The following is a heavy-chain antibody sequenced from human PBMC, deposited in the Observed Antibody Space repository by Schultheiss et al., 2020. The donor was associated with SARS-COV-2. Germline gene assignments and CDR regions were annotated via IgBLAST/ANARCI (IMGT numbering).Heavy chain of an antibody. CDR1: GGTFSSYA. CDR2: IIPIFGTA. CDR3: AREGVSIGCSGGSCYSNWFDP. V-gene: IGHV1-69*13. Sequence: SVKVSCKASGGTFSSYAISWVRQAPGQGLEWMGGIIPIFGTANYAQKFQGRVTITADESTSTAYMELSSLRSEDTAVYYCAREGVSIGCSGGSCYSNWFDPWGQGTLVTVSS. D-gene: IGHD2-15*01. J-gene: IGHJ5*02.